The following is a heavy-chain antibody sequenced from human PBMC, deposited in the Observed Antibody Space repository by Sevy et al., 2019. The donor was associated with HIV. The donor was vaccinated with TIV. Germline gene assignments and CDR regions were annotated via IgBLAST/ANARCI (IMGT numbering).Heavy chain of an antibody. J-gene: IGHJ4*02. CDR1: GFTFSSYW. Sequence: GGSLRLSCAASGFTFSSYWMHWVRQAPGKGPVWVSGVNSDGSSTNYADSVKGRFTMSRDSAKNTLYLQMNSLRAEDTAVYCSVAGDTWQDYWGQGTLVTVSS. CDR3: VAGDTWQDY. V-gene: IGHV3-74*01. CDR2: VNSDGSST. D-gene: IGHD6-13*01.